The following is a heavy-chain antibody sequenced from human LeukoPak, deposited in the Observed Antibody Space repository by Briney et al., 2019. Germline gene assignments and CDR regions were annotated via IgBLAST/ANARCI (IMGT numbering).Heavy chain of an antibody. CDR1: GFTFSTYW. Sequence: GGSLRLSCAASGFTFSTYWMHWVRQAPGKGLVWVSRINSDGSSTIYADSVKGRFTISRDNAKNSLYLQMNSLRAEDTAVYYCARGSDGGRFGDIDYWGQGTLVTVSS. D-gene: IGHD3-10*01. V-gene: IGHV3-74*01. CDR3: ARGSDGGRFGDIDY. J-gene: IGHJ4*02. CDR2: INSDGSST.